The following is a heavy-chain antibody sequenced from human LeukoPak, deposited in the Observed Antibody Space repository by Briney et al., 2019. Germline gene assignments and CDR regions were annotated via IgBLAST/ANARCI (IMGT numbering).Heavy chain of an antibody. CDR1: GYTFTSYG. D-gene: IGHD3-16*01. CDR2: ISAYNGNT. Sequence: ASVKVSCKASGYTFTSYGISWVRQAPGQGLEWMGWISAYNGNTNYAQKLQGRVTMTTDTSTSTAYMELRSLRSDDTAVYYCARVGITFGGVIPDYDYWGQGTLVTVSS. J-gene: IGHJ4*02. V-gene: IGHV1-18*01. CDR3: ARVGITFGGVIPDYDY.